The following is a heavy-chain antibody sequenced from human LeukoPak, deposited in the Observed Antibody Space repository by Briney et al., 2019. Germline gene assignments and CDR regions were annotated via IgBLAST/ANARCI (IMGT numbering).Heavy chain of an antibody. Sequence: SETLSLTCTVSGGSISSSSYYWGWIRQPPGKGLEWIGSIYYSGSTYYNPSLKSRVTISVDTSKNQFSLKLSSVTAADTAVYYCARHRTTVTTARIWGQGTLVTVSS. CDR1: GGSISSSSYY. CDR3: ARHRTTVTTARI. CDR2: IYYSGST. V-gene: IGHV4-39*01. J-gene: IGHJ4*02. D-gene: IGHD4-17*01.